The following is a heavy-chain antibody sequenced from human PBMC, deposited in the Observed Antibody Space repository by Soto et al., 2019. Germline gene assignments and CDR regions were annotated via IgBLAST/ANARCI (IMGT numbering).Heavy chain of an antibody. CDR1: GFTFSSYG. V-gene: IGHV3-33*01. CDR2: IWYDGSNK. CDR3: ARGYDYVWGSYRDLGWFDP. D-gene: IGHD3-16*02. Sequence: QVQLVESGGGAVQPGRSLRLSCAASGFTFSSYGMHWVRQAPGKGLEWVAVIWYDGSNKYYADSVKGRFTISRDNSKNTLYLQMNSLRAEDTAVYYCARGYDYVWGSYRDLGWFDPWGQGTLVTVSS. J-gene: IGHJ5*02.